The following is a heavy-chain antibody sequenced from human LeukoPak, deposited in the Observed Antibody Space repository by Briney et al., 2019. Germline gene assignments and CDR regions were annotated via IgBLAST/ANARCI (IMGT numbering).Heavy chain of an antibody. CDR3: ARDGAAAGTAPDY. J-gene: IGHJ4*02. V-gene: IGHV1-24*01. D-gene: IGHD6-13*01. CDR1: GYTLTELS. CDR2: FDPEDGET. Sequence: ASVKVSCKVSGYTLTELSMHWVRQAPGKGLEWMGGFDPEDGETIYAQKFQGRVTMTEDTSTDTAYMELRRLTSVDTALYYCARDGAAAGTAPDYWGQGTLVTVSS.